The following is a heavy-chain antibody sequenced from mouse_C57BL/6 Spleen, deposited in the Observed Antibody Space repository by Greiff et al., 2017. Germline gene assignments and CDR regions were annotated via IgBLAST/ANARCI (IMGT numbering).Heavy chain of an antibody. Sequence: QVQLQQSGAELVRPGTSVKVSCKASVYAFTNYLIGWVKQRPGQGLEWIGVISPGSGGTTYNEKFKGKATLTADKSSSTAYMQLSSMTSEDSAVSFCARYGSRTGFAYWGLGTLVTVSA. CDR3: ARYGSRTGFAY. V-gene: IGHV1-54*01. J-gene: IGHJ3*01. CDR1: VYAFTNYL. CDR2: ISPGSGGT. D-gene: IGHD1-1*01.